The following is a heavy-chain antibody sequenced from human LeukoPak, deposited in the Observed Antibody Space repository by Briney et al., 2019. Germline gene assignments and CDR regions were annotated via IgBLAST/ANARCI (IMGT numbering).Heavy chain of an antibody. Sequence: ASVKVSCKASGYTFTGYYMHWVRQAPGQGLEWMGRINPNSGGTNYAQKFQGRVTMTRDTSISTAYMELSRLRSDDTAVYYCASTTWIVVVPAAHQNLDYWGQGTLVTVSS. CDR1: GYTFTGYY. CDR3: ASTTWIVVVPAAHQNLDY. CDR2: INPNSGGT. D-gene: IGHD2-2*01. V-gene: IGHV1-2*06. J-gene: IGHJ4*02.